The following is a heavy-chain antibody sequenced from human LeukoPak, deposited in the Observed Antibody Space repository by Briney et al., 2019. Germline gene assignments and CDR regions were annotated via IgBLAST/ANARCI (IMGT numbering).Heavy chain of an antibody. V-gene: IGHV3-21*01. Sequence: MAGGSLRLSCAASGFTFSSYSMNWVRQAPGKGLEWVSSISSSSSYIYYADSVKGRFTISRDNAKNSLYLQMNSLRAEDTAVYYCATHSGYYYFGYWGQGTLVTVSS. CDR1: GFTFSSYS. CDR3: ATHSGYYYFGY. D-gene: IGHD2-15*01. CDR2: ISSSSSYI. J-gene: IGHJ4*02.